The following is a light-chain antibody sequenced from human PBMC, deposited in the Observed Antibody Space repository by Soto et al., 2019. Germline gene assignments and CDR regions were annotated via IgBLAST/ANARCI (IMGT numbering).Light chain of an antibody. CDR2: AAS. CDR3: LQHNTYPLT. J-gene: IGKJ4*01. CDR1: QGISSY. V-gene: IGKV1-8*01. Sequence: AIRMTQSPSSLSASTGDRVTITCRASQGISSYLAWYQQKPGKAPKLLIYAASTLQSGVPSRFSGSGSGTDFTLTISCLQSEDFATYYCLQHNTYPLTIGGGTKVDIK.